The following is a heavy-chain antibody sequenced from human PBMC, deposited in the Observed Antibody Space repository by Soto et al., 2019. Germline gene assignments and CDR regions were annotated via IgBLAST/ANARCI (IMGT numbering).Heavy chain of an antibody. CDR3: ARGRDGDY. V-gene: IGHV1-18*01. J-gene: IGHJ4*02. CDR2: ISAHNGNT. CDR1: GYTFTSYG. Sequence: QVHLVQSGAEVKKPGASVKVSCKASGYTFTSYGITWVRQAPGQGLEWMGWISAHNGNTDYAQKLQGRVIVTRDTSTSTAYMELRRLGSDATAVYYCARGRDGDYWGQGALVTVSS. D-gene: IGHD6-6*01.